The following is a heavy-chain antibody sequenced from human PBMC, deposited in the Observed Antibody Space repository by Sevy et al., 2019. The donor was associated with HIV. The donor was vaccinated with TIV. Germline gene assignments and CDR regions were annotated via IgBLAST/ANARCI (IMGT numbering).Heavy chain of an antibody. D-gene: IGHD3-3*01. CDR1: GFTFSSYW. V-gene: IGHV3-7*01. CDR3: ARAGTGNTYYDFWSGYYPDYYYGMDV. Sequence: GGSLRLSCAASGFTFSSYWMSWVRQAPGKGLEWVANIKQDGSEKYYVDSVKGRFTISRDNAKNSLYLQMNSLRAEDTAVYYCARAGTGNTYYDFWSGYYPDYYYGMDVWGQGTTVTVSS. CDR2: IKQDGSEK. J-gene: IGHJ6*02.